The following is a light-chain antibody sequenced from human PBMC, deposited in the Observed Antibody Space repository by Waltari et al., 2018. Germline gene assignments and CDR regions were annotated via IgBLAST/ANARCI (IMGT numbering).Light chain of an antibody. CDR1: HSISNY. CDR3: QQCYSTPLT. V-gene: IGKV1-39*01. CDR2: AAS. J-gene: IGKJ4*01. Sequence: DIQLTQSPSSLSAFVDYRVNITCRASHSISNYLNWYQQKPGKAPKVVISAASSLQSGVPSRFSGSGSGTAFTLTISSLQPEDFATYYCQQCYSTPLTFGGGTKVE.